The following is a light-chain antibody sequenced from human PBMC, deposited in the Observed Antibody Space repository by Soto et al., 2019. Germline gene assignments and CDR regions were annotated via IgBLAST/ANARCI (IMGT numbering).Light chain of an antibody. J-gene: IGKJ3*01. V-gene: IGKV3-11*01. Sequence: EIVLTQSPATLSLSPGERATLSCRASQSVYTYLAWYQQKPDQAPRLLIYNASNRATGIPVRFSGSGSGTDFTLTISSLEPEDFAVYYCQQRSSSVTFGPGTKVDLK. CDR3: QQRSSSVT. CDR2: NAS. CDR1: QSVYTY.